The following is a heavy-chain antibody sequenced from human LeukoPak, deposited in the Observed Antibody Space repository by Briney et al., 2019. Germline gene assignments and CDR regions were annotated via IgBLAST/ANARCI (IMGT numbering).Heavy chain of an antibody. J-gene: IGHJ5*02. V-gene: IGHV6-1*01. Sequence: SQTLSLTCAISGDSVSRNNAGWNWIRQSPSRGLEWLGRTYYRSKWYSDFAPSVRNRITIDPDTSKNQFSLQLNSVTAADTAVYYCARGIQLWLNWFDPWGQGTLVTVSS. CDR1: GDSVSRNNAG. D-gene: IGHD5-18*01. CDR3: ARGIQLWLNWFDP. CDR2: TYYRSKWYS.